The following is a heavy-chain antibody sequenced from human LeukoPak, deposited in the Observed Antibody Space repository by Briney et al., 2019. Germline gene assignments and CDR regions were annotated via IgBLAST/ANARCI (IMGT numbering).Heavy chain of an antibody. CDR1: GFTFSSYG. D-gene: IGHD6-6*01. V-gene: IGHV3-30*02. CDR2: IRYDGTNK. Sequence: GGSLRLSCAASGFTFSSYGMHWVRQAPGKGLEWVTFIRYDGTNKYYADSVKGRFTISRDNSKNTLYLQKNSLRAEDTAVYYCAKGGITARRYFDYWGQGTLVTVSS. J-gene: IGHJ4*02. CDR3: AKGGITARRYFDY.